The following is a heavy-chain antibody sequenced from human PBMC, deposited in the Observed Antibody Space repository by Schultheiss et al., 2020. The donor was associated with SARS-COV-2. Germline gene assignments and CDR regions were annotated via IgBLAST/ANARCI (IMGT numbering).Heavy chain of an antibody. Sequence: SQTLSLTCTVSGGSISSGGYYWSWIRQHPGKGLEWIGYIYFIASTNYNPSLKSRVTVSADTSKNQFSLKLSSVTAADTAVYYCARAPESGTYAYNWLDPWGQGILVTVSS. V-gene: IGHV4-31*03. J-gene: IGHJ5*02. D-gene: IGHD1-26*01. CDR3: ARAPESGTYAYNWLDP. CDR2: IYFIAST. CDR1: GGSISSGGYY.